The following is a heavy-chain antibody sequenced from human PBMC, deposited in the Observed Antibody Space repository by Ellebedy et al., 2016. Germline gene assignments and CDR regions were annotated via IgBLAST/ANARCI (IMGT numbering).Heavy chain of an antibody. V-gene: IGHV4-39*07. CDR3: ARDRYGSGSY. D-gene: IGHD3-10*01. Sequence: SETLSLXXAVSGGSIGSGGYSWSWIRQPPGKGLEWIGSIYHSGSTYYNPSLKSRVTISVDTSKNQFSLKLSSVTAADTAVYYCARDRYGSGSYWGQGTLVTVSS. J-gene: IGHJ4*02. CDR2: IYHSGST. CDR1: GGSIGSGGYS.